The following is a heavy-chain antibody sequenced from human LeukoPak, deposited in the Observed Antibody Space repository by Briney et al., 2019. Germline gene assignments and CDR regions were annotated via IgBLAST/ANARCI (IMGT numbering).Heavy chain of an antibody. V-gene: IGHV3-48*02. CDR3: ARAVTAAAPFDY. D-gene: IGHD6-13*01. CDR1: GFTFSVYG. J-gene: IGHJ4*02. Sequence: GGSLRLSCAASGFTFSVYGMNWLRQAPGRGLEWVSFISSSSSSIYYADSVKGRFTISRDNAKNSLYLQLKSLRDEDTAVYFCARAVTAAAPFDYWGQGTLVTVSS. CDR2: ISSSSSSI.